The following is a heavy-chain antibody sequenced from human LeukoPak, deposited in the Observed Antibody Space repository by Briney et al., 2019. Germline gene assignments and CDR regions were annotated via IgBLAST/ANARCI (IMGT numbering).Heavy chain of an antibody. D-gene: IGHD3-9*01. V-gene: IGHV1-46*01. Sequence: ASVKVSCKASGYTFTSYYMHWVRQAPGQGLEWMGIINPSGGSTSYAQKFQGRVTMTRDTSTSTVYMELSSLRSEDTAVYYCARELRYFDWLAYYYYYGMGVWGKGTTVTVSS. CDR2: INPSGGST. J-gene: IGHJ6*04. CDR3: ARELRYFDWLAYYYYYGMGV. CDR1: GYTFTSYY.